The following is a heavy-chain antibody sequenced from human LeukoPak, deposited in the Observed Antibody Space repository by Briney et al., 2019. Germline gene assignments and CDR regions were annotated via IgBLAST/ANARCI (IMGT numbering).Heavy chain of an antibody. CDR3: ASVCSSTSCYDDY. CDR2: IYHNGNT. CDR1: GGSISSGGYS. D-gene: IGHD2-2*01. J-gene: IGHJ4*02. Sequence: PSETLSLTCAVSGGSISSGGYSWSWIRQPPGKGLEWIGYIYHNGNTYYNPSLKSRVTISVDKSKNQFSLKLSSVTAADTAVYYCASVCSSTSCYDDYWGQGTLVTVSS. V-gene: IGHV4-30-2*01.